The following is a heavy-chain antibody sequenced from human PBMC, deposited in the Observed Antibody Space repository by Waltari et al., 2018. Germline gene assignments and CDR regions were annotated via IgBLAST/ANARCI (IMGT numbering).Heavy chain of an antibody. J-gene: IGHJ6*04. V-gene: IGHV3-74*01. CDR2: IDNGEGRGK. CDR1: GFIFSTYW. CDR3: ARDHYYSKDV. Sequence: EVQLVESGGGLVQPGGSLRLSCEASGFIFSTYWMHWVRQAPGKGLGWVSRIDNGEGRGKSDADSVKGRFTISRDNAKNTLYLQMNSLRAEDTGVYYCARDHYYSKDVWGTGTTVTVSS.